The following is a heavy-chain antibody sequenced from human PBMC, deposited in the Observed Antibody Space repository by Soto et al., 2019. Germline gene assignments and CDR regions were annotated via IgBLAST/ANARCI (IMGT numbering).Heavy chain of an antibody. CDR1: GFIFRNYW. D-gene: IGHD6-6*01. J-gene: IGHJ4*02. CDR2: IKQDGGQK. CDR3: ARIGYSSSPLDY. Sequence: PGGSLRLSCAASGFIFRNYWMSWVRQAPGKGLEWVANIKQDGGQKYYVDSVKGRFTISRDNARNSLYLQINSLRAEDTAMYYCARIGYSSSPLDYWGLGTLVTVSS. V-gene: IGHV3-7*03.